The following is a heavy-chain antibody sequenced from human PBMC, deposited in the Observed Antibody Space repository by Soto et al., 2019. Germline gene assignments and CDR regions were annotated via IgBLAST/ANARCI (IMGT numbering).Heavy chain of an antibody. CDR1: GYTFTSYG. CDR3: ARDAATYCDYVLTDY. D-gene: IGHD4-17*01. CDR2: ISAYNGNT. V-gene: IGHV1-18*01. J-gene: IGHJ4*02. Sequence: QVQLVQSGAEVKKPGASVKVSCKASGYTFTSYGISWVRQAPGQGLEWMGWISAYNGNTNYAQKLQGRVTMTTDTSTSTAYMELRSRRSDDTAVYYCARDAATYCDYVLTDYWGQGTLVTVSS.